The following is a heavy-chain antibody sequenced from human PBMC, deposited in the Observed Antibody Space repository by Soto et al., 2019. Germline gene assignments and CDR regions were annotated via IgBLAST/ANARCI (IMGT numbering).Heavy chain of an antibody. D-gene: IGHD3-22*01. V-gene: IGHV4-59*01. CDR1: GGSISSYD. CDR3: AREGAPNYDSSGQFDY. CDR2: IYYSGST. J-gene: IGHJ4*02. Sequence: SETLSLTCTVSGGSISSYDWSWIRQPPGKGLEWIGYIYYSGSTNYNPSLKSRVTISVDTSKNQFSLKLSSVTAADTAVYYCAREGAPNYDSSGQFDYWGQGTLVTVSS.